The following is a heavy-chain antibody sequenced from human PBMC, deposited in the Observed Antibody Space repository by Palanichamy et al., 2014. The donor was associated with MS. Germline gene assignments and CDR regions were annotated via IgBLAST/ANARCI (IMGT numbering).Heavy chain of an antibody. CDR3: ATRTYRSGPLRRGGFDI. J-gene: IGHJ3*02. CDR2: ISFSGAS. D-gene: IGHD6-25*01. Sequence: QLQLQESGPGLVKPSETLSLICSVSGGSFSSNDYYWGWIRQPPGKGLEWIGSISFSGASHKNPSLQSRVTISVDTTKNQFSLKLTSVTAADKAVHYCATRTYRSGPLRRGGFDIWGQGTMVTVS. CDR1: GGSFSSNDYY. V-gene: IGHV4-39*01.